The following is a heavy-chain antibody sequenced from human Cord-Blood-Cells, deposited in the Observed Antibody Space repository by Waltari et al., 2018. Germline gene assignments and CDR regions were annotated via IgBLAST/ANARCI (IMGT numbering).Heavy chain of an antibody. Sequence: EVQLVESGGGLVKPGGSLILSCAAARFTFSSYSMNWVRQAPGKGLELVSSISSSSSYIYYAASVKGRFTISRDNSKNSLYLQMNSLRAEDTAVYYCARRPIAARDAFDIWGQGTMVTVSS. D-gene: IGHD6-6*01. J-gene: IGHJ3*02. CDR2: ISSSSSYI. CDR3: ARRPIAARDAFDI. CDR1: RFTFSSYS. V-gene: IGHV3-21*01.